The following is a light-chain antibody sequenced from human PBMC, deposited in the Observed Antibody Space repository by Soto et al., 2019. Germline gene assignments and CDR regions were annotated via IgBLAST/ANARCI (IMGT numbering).Light chain of an antibody. CDR1: SSDVGGYNY. V-gene: IGLV2-14*01. CDR2: DVS. Sequence: QSVLTQPASVSGSPGQSITISCTGTSSDVGGYNYVSWYQQHPGKAPKLMIYDVSNRPSGVSNRFSGSKSGHTASLTISGLHAEDEADYCCSSYTSSSIRLVFGGGTNLTVL. CDR3: SSYTSSSIRLV. J-gene: IGLJ2*01.